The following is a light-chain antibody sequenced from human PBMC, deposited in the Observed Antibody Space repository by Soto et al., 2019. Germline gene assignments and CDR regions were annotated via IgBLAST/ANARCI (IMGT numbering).Light chain of an antibody. J-gene: IGLJ3*02. CDR3: SSYTSSFTGV. CDR2: EVS. Sequence: QSVLTQPASVSGSPGQSITISCTGTSSDIGAYNYVSWYQQHPSKAPQLMIYEVSNRPSGVSNRFSGSKSGNTASLTISGLQAEDEADYYCSSYTSSFTGVFGGGTKLTVL. CDR1: SSDIGAYNY. V-gene: IGLV2-14*01.